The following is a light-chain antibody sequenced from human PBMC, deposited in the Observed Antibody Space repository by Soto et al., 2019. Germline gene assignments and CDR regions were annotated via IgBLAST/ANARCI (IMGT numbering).Light chain of an antibody. CDR3: QQRLKCHPR. J-gene: IGKJ1*01. CDR1: QSVTNY. V-gene: IGKV3-11*01. CDR2: DAS. Sequence: EIFLTHSPDTLSLSPGERATLSCRASQSVTNYIAWYQQRPGQAPRLLIYDASNRATGVPARFSGSGSGTDFTLTISDLEPADFGLYYCQQRLKCHPRFGQGTKVDI.